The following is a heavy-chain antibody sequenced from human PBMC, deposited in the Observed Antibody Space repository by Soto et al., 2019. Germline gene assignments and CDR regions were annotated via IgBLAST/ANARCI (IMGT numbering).Heavy chain of an antibody. CDR3: AHTMYNWGSGYFDY. Sequence: QIALKESGPTLVKPTQTLTMTCTFSGFSLSTSGVGVAWIRQPPGKARKWLALIYWDDDKRYSPSLKSRLTITKDTSKNHVVFTMTNMDPVDTATYYCAHTMYNWGSGYFDYWGQGTLVTVSS. CDR2: IYWDDDK. J-gene: IGHJ4*02. V-gene: IGHV2-5*02. CDR1: GFSLSTSGVG. D-gene: IGHD1-20*01.